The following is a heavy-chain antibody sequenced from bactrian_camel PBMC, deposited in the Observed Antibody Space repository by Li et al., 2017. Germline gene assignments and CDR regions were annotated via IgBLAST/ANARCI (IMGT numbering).Heavy chain of an antibody. Sequence: HVQLVESGGGTVQTGGSRRLSCEVSGTTGSGYCVAWYRQTPGKERELVSTIRKDGSTTYADSVKGRFAISRDDAKNAWYLQMNSLTIDDTGVYYCAACGTAYQALGYSKTSMTGARGPRSPSP. CDR2: IRKDGST. CDR1: GTTGSGYC. D-gene: IGHD3*01. CDR3: AACGTAYQALGYSKTSMT. J-gene: IGHJ4*01. V-gene: IGHV3S53*01.